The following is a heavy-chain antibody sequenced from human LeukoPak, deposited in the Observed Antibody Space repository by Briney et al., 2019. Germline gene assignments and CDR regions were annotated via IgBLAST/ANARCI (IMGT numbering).Heavy chain of an antibody. Sequence: VASVKVSCKASGYTFTSYYMHWLRQAPGQGLEWLGIINPSGGSTSYAQKFQGRVTMTRDTSTSTVYMELSSLRSEDTAVYYCARGPSTDPYYYDSSGYYFYWGQGTLVTVSS. D-gene: IGHD3-22*01. CDR1: GYTFTSYY. CDR3: ARGPSTDPYYYDSSGYYFY. J-gene: IGHJ4*02. V-gene: IGHV1-46*01. CDR2: INPSGGST.